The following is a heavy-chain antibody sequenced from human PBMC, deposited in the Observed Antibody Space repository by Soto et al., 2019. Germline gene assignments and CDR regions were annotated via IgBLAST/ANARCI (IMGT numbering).Heavy chain of an antibody. V-gene: IGHV3-74*03. Sequence: DVQLVESGGGLVQPGGSLRLSCVTSGFTFKLYYMHWVRQSPVRGLEWVSVINRDGSGTQYADSVRGRFTMSRDNDKNTLYLQLNSLRAEDTAVYYCARFGDYVMWGQGTLVTVSS. CDR3: ARFGDYVM. CDR2: INRDGSGT. D-gene: IGHD4-17*01. CDR1: GFTFKLYY. J-gene: IGHJ4*02.